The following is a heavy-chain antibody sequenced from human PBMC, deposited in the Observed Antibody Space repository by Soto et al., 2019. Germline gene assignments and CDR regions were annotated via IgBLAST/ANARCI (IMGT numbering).Heavy chain of an antibody. Sequence: EVQLLESGGGLVQPGGSLRLSCSTSGFTFSTYAMNWVRQAPGNGLEWVSGLSGSGGTTYYADSVRGRFTISRDNSKNTLFLQMNSLRAEDTALYYCAKQRADYGSGSDTYYFDVWGQGTLVTVSS. CDR3: AKQRADYGSGSDTYYFDV. V-gene: IGHV3-23*01. D-gene: IGHD3-10*01. CDR2: LSGSGGTT. CDR1: GFTFSTYA. J-gene: IGHJ4*02.